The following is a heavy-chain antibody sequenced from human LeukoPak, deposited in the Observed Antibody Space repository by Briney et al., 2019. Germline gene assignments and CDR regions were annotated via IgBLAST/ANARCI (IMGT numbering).Heavy chain of an antibody. CDR1: GFTLSSYW. D-gene: IGHD6-19*01. CDR2: IKQDGSED. V-gene: IGHV3-7*05. Sequence: GSLRLSCAASGFTLSSYWMSWVRQAPGKGLEWVANIKQDGSEDYYVDSVKGRFTISRDNANNSLYLQMNSLRAEDTAMYYCATHTSGWKGYFDYWGQGTLVSVSS. CDR3: ATHTSGWKGYFDY. J-gene: IGHJ4*02.